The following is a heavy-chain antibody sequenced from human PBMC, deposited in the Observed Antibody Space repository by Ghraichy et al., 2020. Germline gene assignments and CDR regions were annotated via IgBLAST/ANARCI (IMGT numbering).Heavy chain of an antibody. Sequence: GGSLRLSCAASGFTFSSYGMHWVRQAPGKGLEWVAVIWYDGSNKYYADSVKGRFTISRDNSKNTLYLQMNSLRAEDTAVYYCARARNYDFWSGYYGAYYYYGMDVWGQGTTVTVSS. J-gene: IGHJ6*02. CDR1: GFTFSSYG. D-gene: IGHD3-3*01. CDR2: IWYDGSNK. CDR3: ARARNYDFWSGYYGAYYYYGMDV. V-gene: IGHV3-33*01.